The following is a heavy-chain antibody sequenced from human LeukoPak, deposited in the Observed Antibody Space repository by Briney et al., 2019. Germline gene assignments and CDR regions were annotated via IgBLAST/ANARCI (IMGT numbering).Heavy chain of an antibody. D-gene: IGHD2-21*02. J-gene: IGHJ5*02. CDR2: ISYDGSNK. CDR1: GFTFSSYG. V-gene: IGHV3-30*03. Sequence: PGRSLRLSCAASGFTFSSYGMHWVRQAPGKGLEWVAVISYDGSNKYYADSVKSRFTISRDNSKNTLYLQMNSLRAEDTAVYYCARERRSFVVVTAAGFWWFDPWGQGTLVTVSS. CDR3: ARERRSFVVVTAAGFWWFDP.